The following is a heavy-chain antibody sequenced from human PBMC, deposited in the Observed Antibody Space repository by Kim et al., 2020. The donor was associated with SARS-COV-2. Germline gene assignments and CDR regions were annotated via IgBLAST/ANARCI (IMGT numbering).Heavy chain of an antibody. D-gene: IGHD3-22*01. Sequence: ASVKVSCKASGYTFTRYFVHWVRQAPGQGLEWMGIITPSDGGTSYAQKFQGRVTMTRDTSTSTVYMELSSLRSDDTAVYYCAREGDIRGYYYVDFWGQGT. CDR2: ITPSDGGT. CDR3: AREGDIRGYYYVDF. J-gene: IGHJ4*02. CDR1: GYTFTRYF. V-gene: IGHV1-46*01.